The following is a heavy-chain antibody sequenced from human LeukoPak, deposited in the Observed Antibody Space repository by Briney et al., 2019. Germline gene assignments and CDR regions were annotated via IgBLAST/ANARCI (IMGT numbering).Heavy chain of an antibody. V-gene: IGHV1-8*01. J-gene: IGHJ5*02. CDR1: GYTFTSYD. D-gene: IGHD3-3*01. CDR3: VIDFWSGYSSMFDP. CDR2: MNPNSGNT. Sequence: EASVKVSCKASGYTFTSYDINWVRQATGQGLEWMGWMNPNSGNTGYAQKFQGRVTMTRNTSISTAYMELSSLRSEDTAVYYCVIDFWSGYSSMFDPWGQGTLVTVSS.